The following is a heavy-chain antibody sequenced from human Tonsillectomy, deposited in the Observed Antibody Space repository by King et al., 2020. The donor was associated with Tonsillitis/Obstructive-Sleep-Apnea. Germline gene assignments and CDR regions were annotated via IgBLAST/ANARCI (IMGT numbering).Heavy chain of an antibody. J-gene: IGHJ6*03. Sequence: VQLVQSGAEVKKPGSSVKVSCKASGGTFSSYAISWVRQAPGQGLEWMGGIIPIFGTANYAQKFQGRVTITADESTSTAYMELSSLRSEDTAVYYCARDSQYYDFWSRYYNGNYYYYYYMDVWGRGTTVTVSS. V-gene: IGHV1-69*12. CDR2: IIPIFGTA. D-gene: IGHD3-3*01. CDR1: GGTFSSYA. CDR3: ARDSQYYDFWSRYYNGNYYYYYYMDV.